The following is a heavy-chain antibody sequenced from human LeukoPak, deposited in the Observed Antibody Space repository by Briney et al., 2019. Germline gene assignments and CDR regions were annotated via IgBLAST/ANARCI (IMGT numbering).Heavy chain of an antibody. CDR3: ARPAYCGGDCFTSKNWYFDL. Sequence: ASVKVSCKASGYTFTSYGISWVRQAPGQGLEWMEWISTYNGNTNYAQKLQGTVTMTTETSTSTGYMKLRRLRSDDTAVYYCARPAYCGGDCFTSKNWYFDLWGRGTLVTVSS. V-gene: IGHV1-18*01. CDR1: GYTFTSYG. CDR2: ISTYNGNT. J-gene: IGHJ2*01. D-gene: IGHD2-21*02.